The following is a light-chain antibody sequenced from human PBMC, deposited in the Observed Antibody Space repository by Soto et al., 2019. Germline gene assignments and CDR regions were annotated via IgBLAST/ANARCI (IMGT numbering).Light chain of an antibody. J-gene: IGLJ1*01. V-gene: IGLV1-40*01. CDR2: ANG. CDR1: SSNIGAGYD. CDR3: QSYDRSLSGYV. Sequence: QSVLTQPPSVSGAPGQRVTISCTGSSSNIGAGYDVHWYQQLPGTAPKLLIYANGNRPSGVPDRFSGPKSGTSASLAITGLQAEDEADYYCQSYDRSLSGYVLGTGTRSPS.